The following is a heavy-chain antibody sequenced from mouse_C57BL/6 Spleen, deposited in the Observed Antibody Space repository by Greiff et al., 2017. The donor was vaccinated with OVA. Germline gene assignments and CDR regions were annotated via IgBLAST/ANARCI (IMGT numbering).Heavy chain of an antibody. D-gene: IGHD2-4*01. CDR1: GFTFSSYT. V-gene: IGHV5-9*01. J-gene: IGHJ2*01. CDR2: ISGGGGNT. CDR3: ARGGMGLRRYYFDY. Sequence: DVMLVESGGGLVKPGGSLKLSCAASGFTFSSYTMSWVRQTPEKRLEWVATISGGGGNTYYPDSVKGRFTISRDNAKNTLYLQMSSLRSEDTALYYCARGGMGLRRYYFDYWGQGTTLTVSS.